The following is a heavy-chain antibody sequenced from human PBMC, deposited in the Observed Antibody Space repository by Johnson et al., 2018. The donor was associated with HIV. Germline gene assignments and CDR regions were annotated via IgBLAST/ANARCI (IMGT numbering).Heavy chain of an antibody. CDR1: GFTFSSYA. V-gene: IGHV3-23*03. CDR2: IYSGGST. Sequence: VQLVESGGGLVQPGGSLRLSCAASGFTFSSYAMSWVRQAPGKGLEWVSVIYSGGSTYYADSVKGRFTISRDNSKNTLYLQMNSLRAEDTAVYYCAGRRAFDIWGQGTMVTVSS. CDR3: AGRRAFDI. J-gene: IGHJ3*02.